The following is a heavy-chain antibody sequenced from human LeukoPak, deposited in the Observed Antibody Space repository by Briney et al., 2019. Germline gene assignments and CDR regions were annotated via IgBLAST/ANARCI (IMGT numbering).Heavy chain of an antibody. CDR2: FDPEDGET. J-gene: IGHJ6*04. CDR3: ATHPVAGYSSSWYKVDV. CDR1: GYTLTELS. D-gene: IGHD6-13*01. V-gene: IGHV1-24*01. Sequence: ASVKVSCKVSGYTLTELSMHWVRQAPGKGLEWMGGFDPEDGETIYAQKFQGRVTMTEDTSTDTAYMELSSLRSEDTAVYYCATHPVAGYSSSWYKVDVWGKGTTVTVSS.